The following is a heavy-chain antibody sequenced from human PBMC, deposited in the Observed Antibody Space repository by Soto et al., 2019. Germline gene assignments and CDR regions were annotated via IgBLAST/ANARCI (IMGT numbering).Heavy chain of an antibody. CDR1: GDSFSDYY. Sequence: SETLSLTCTVSGDSFSDYYWNWIRQVPGKGLEWIGFVFHSATTSYNPSLKTRVAISDDTSKKQFSLRLTSVTAADTAIYYCARGHYSSGWPIDHWGQGILVTVSS. CDR2: VFHSATT. D-gene: IGHD6-19*01. V-gene: IGHV4-59*01. J-gene: IGHJ4*02. CDR3: ARGHYSSGWPIDH.